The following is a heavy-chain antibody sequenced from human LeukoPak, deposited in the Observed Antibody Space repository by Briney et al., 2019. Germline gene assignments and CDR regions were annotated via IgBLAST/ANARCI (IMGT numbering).Heavy chain of an antibody. CDR1: GFTFSSYE. CDR3: ARAEGGVVDY. V-gene: IGHV3-48*03. D-gene: IGHD1-26*01. CDR2: ISSSGSTI. Sequence: GGSLRLSCAASGFTFSSYEKNWVRQAPGKGLEWVSYISSSGSTIYYADSVKGRFTISRDNAKNSLYLQMNSLRAEDTAVYYCARAEGGVVDYWGQGTLVTVSS. J-gene: IGHJ4*02.